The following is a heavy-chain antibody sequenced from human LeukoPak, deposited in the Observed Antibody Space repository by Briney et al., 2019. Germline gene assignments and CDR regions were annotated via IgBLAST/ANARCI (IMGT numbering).Heavy chain of an antibody. J-gene: IGHJ3*02. CDR3: ASLKNYYDSSGYLVTDAFDI. V-gene: IGHV1-18*01. Sequence: ASVKVSCKASGYTFTSYGIRWVRQAPGQGLEWMGWISAYNGNTNYAQKLQGRVTMTTDTSTSTAYMELRSLKSDDTAVYYCASLKNYYDSSGYLVTDAFDIWGQGTMVTVSS. CDR2: ISAYNGNT. D-gene: IGHD3-22*01. CDR1: GYTFTSYG.